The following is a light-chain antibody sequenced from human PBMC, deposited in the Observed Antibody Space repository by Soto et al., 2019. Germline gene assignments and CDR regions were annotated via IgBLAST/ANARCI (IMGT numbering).Light chain of an antibody. CDR2: EVS. CDR3: SSYTTSNPYV. V-gene: IGLV2-14*01. CDR1: SSDVGGYNY. J-gene: IGLJ1*01. Sequence: QSALTQPASVSGSPGQSITISCTGTSSDVGGYNYVSWYQQHPGKAPKLVIYEVSKRPSGVSNRFSGSESGNTASLTISGLQAEDEADYYCSSYTTSNPYVFGTGTKVTVL.